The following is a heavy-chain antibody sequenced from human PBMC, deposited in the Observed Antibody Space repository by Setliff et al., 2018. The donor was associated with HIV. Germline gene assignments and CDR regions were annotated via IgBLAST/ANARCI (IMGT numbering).Heavy chain of an antibody. D-gene: IGHD3-22*01. J-gene: IGHJ4*02. CDR1: GGSISSYC. Sequence: PSETLSLTCTVSGGSISSYCWNWIRQSPGRGLEWIGFIFSSGSTKYNPSLKSRVTMSLDTSKNQFSLKLNSVTALDTAVYYCARGLSFYDPGGFDYWGQGTLVTVSS. CDR3: ARGLSFYDPGGFDY. CDR2: IFSSGST. V-gene: IGHV4-4*09.